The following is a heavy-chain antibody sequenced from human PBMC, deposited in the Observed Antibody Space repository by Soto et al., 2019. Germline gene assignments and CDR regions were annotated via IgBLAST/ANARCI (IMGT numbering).Heavy chain of an antibody. D-gene: IGHD4-4*01. Sequence: SETLSLTCAVSGDSITSNHWNWIRQPPGRGLEWIGYIYNSGTTKYNPSLKGRVIISVDTSKNQLSLKLSSVTAADTAVYYCARVSMSTVSWGFDPWGQGTLVTVSS. J-gene: IGHJ5*02. CDR3: ARVSMSTVSWGFDP. V-gene: IGHV4-59*01. CDR2: IYNSGTT. CDR1: GDSITSNH.